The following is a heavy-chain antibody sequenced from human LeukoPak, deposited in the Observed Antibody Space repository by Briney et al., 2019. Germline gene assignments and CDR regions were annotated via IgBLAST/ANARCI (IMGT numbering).Heavy chain of an antibody. V-gene: IGHV3-23*01. CDR1: GFTFSSYV. J-gene: IGHJ4*02. Sequence: GGSLRLSCAASGFTFSSYVMSWVRQAPGKGLEWVSAISGSGGGTYYADSVKGRFTVSRDNSKNTLYLQTNSLRAEDTAVYYCARRGAAGTYYFDYWGQGTLVTVSS. CDR3: ARRGAAGTYYFDY. D-gene: IGHD6-13*01. CDR2: ISGSGGGT.